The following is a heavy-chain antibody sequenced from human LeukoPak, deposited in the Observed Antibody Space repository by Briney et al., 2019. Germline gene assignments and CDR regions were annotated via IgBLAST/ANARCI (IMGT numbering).Heavy chain of an antibody. CDR2: IKQDGSEK. CDR1: GFTFSSYW. CDR3: AREDQEYDFWSGYYSDYYYYMDV. J-gene: IGHJ6*03. D-gene: IGHD3-3*01. Sequence: GGSLRLSCAASGFTFSSYWMSWVRQAPGKGLEWVANIKQDGSEKYYLDSVKGRFTISRDNAKNSLYLQMNSLRAEDTAVYYCAREDQEYDFWSGYYSDYYYYMDVWGKGTTVTVSS. V-gene: IGHV3-7*01.